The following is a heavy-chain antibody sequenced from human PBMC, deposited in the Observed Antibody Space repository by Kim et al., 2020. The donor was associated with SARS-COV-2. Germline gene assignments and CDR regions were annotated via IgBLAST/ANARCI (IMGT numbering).Heavy chain of an antibody. J-gene: IGHJ5*02. CDR2: IYYSGST. CDR3: ARGSLWFGSPGWFLP. D-gene: IGHD3-10*01. V-gene: IGHV4-59*13. CDR1: GGSISSYY. Sequence: SETLSLTCTVSGGSISSYYWSWIRQPPGKGLEWIGYIYYSGSTNYNPSLKSRVTISVDTSKNQFSLKLSSVTAADTAVYYCARGSLWFGSPGWFLPWGHGALATV.